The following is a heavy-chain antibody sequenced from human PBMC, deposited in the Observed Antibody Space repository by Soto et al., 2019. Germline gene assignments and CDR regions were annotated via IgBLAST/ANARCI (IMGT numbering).Heavy chain of an antibody. D-gene: IGHD6-13*01. CDR2: ISSNGGSI. V-gene: IGHV3-64D*06. Sequence: GGSLRLSCSASGFAFYGFAMHWVRQAPGKGLEYVAAISSNGGSIYYVDSVKGRFTISRDNSKSTLYLQMSSLRPEDTAVYYCVAGQYFFDYCGQGTLVTVSS. CDR1: GFAFYGFA. CDR3: VAGQYFFDY. J-gene: IGHJ4*02.